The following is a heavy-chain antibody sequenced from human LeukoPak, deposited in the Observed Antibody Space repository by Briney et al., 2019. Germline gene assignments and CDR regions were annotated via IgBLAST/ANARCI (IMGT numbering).Heavy chain of an antibody. Sequence: SETLSLTCSVSGYSISSGYYWGWIRQPPGKGLEWIGSIYHSGNTYYNPSLKSRVTISVDTSKNQFSLKLSSVTAADTAVYYCARYIAAAGYRNWGQGTLVTVSS. J-gene: IGHJ4*02. CDR2: IYHSGNT. D-gene: IGHD6-13*01. V-gene: IGHV4-38-2*02. CDR1: GYSISSGYY. CDR3: ARYIAAAGYRN.